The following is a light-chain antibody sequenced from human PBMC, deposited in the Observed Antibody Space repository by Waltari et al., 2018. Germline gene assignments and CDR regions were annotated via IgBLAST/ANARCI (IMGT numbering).Light chain of an antibody. CDR3: QQYYTTPLT. CDR2: AAS. Sequence: DIQMTQSPSSLSASVGERVTITCRPGQTVSSYLNWYQHKPGKAPKLLIYAASSLQSGVPSRFSGRRSGTEFTLTISSLQPDDFATYYCQQYYTTPLTFGGGTKVEI. J-gene: IGKJ4*01. V-gene: IGKV1-39*01. CDR1: QTVSSY.